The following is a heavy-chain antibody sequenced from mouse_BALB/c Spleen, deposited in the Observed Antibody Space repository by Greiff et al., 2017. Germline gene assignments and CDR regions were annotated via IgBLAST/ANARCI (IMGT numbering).Heavy chain of an antibody. J-gene: IGHJ4*01. V-gene: IGHV5-4*02. CDR2: ISDGGSYT. CDR1: GFTFSDYY. CDR3: ARVRYDYYAMDY. Sequence: DVKLVESGGGLVKPGGSLKLSCAASGFTFSDYYMYWVRQTPEKRLEWVATISDGGSYTYYPDSVKGRFTISRDNAKNNLYLQMSSLKSEDTAMYYCARVRYDYYAMDYWGQGTSVTVSS. D-gene: IGHD2-14*01.